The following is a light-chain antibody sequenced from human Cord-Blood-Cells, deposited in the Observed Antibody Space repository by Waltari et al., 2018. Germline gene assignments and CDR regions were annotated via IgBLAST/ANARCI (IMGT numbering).Light chain of an antibody. CDR1: QSVLYSSNNKNY. Sequence: DIVMTQSPDSLSVSVGERATINCKSSQSVLYSSNNKNYLAWYQQKPGQPPKLLIYWASTRESGVPDRFSGGGSGTDFTLTISSLQAEDVAVYYCQQYYSTPWTFGQGTKVEIK. V-gene: IGKV4-1*01. CDR2: WAS. J-gene: IGKJ1*01. CDR3: QQYYSTPWT.